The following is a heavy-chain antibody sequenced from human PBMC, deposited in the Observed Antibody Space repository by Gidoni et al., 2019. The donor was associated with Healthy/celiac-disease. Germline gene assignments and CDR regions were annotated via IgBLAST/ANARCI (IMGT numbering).Heavy chain of an antibody. CDR3: ARERDHSGSYPIDY. D-gene: IGHD1-26*01. J-gene: IGHJ4*02. CDR1: GFTFSSYS. CDR2: ISSSSIYI. Sequence: EVQLVESGGGLVKPGGSLRLSCAASGFTFSSYSMNWVRQAPGKGLEWVSSISSSSIYIYYADSVKGRFTISRDNAKNSLYLQMNSLRAEDTAVYYCARERDHSGSYPIDYWGQGTLVTVSS. V-gene: IGHV3-21*01.